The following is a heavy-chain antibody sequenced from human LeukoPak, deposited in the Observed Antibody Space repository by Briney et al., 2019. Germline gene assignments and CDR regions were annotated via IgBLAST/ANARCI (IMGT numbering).Heavy chain of an antibody. CDR3: ASGTTDFYY. D-gene: IGHD4-17*01. CDR2: ISSSGSTI. J-gene: IGHJ4*02. V-gene: IGHV3-48*03. CDR1: GFTFSSHE. Sequence: GGSLRLSCAASGFTFSSHEMNWVRQAPGKGLEWVSYISSSGSTIYYADSVKGRLTISRDNAKNSLYLQMNSLRAEDTAVYYCASGTTDFYYWGQGTLVTVSS.